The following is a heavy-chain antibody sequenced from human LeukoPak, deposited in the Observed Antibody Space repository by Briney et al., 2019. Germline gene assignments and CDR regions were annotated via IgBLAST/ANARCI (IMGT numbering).Heavy chain of an antibody. V-gene: IGHV3-21*01. D-gene: IGHD4-17*01. Sequence: GGSLRLSCAASGFTFSDYAMSWVRQAPGKGLGWVSSISSSSSYIYYADSVKGRFTISRDNAKNSLYLQMNSLRAEDTAVYYCAATVTTVLGYMDVWGKGTTVTVSS. CDR3: AATVTTVLGYMDV. CDR1: GFTFSDYA. CDR2: ISSSSSYI. J-gene: IGHJ6*03.